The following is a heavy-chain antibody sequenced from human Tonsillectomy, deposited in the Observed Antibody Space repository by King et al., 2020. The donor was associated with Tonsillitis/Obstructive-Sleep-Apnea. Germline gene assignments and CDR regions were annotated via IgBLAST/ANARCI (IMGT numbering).Heavy chain of an antibody. CDR3: ARGDRVAPGNYAMDV. D-gene: IGHD2-15*01. CDR2: IKNDGSST. Sequence: VQLVESGGGLVQPGGSLRLSCAASGFTFSSYWMHWVRQAPGKGLVWVSRIKNDGSSTSYADSVKGRFTISRDNAKNTLSLQMNSLRAEDTAVYYCARGDRVAPGNYAMDVWGQGTTVTVSS. CDR1: GFTFSSYW. V-gene: IGHV3-74*01. J-gene: IGHJ6*02.